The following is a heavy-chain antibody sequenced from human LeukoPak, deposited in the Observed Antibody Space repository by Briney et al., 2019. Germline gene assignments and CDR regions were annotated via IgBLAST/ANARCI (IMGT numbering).Heavy chain of an antibody. CDR2: INHSGST. D-gene: IGHD6-19*01. CDR3: ARTSITVAMDY. V-gene: IGHV4-34*01. CDR1: GGSFSGYY. Sequence: SETLSLTCAVYGGSFSGYYWSWIRQPPGKGLEWIGEINHSGSTNYNPSLKSRVTMSVDTSKNQFSLKLTSVTAADAAVYYCARTSITVAMDYWGQGALVTVSS. J-gene: IGHJ4*02.